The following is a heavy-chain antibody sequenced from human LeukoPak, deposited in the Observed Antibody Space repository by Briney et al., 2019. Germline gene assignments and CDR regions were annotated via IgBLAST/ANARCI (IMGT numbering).Heavy chain of an antibody. J-gene: IGHJ4*02. CDR2: IIPIFGTA. CDR1: GGTFSSYA. V-gene: IGHV1-69*05. CDR3: ARGSTNDY. Sequence: ASVKVSCKASGGTFSSYAISWVRQAPGQGLEWMGGIIPIFGTANYAQKLQGRVTMTTDTSTSTAYMELRSLRSDDTAVYYCARGSTNDYWGQGTLVTVSS. D-gene: IGHD2-2*01.